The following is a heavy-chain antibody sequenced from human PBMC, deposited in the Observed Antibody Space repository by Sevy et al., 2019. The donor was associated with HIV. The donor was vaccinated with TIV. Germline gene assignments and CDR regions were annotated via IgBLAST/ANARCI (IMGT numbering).Heavy chain of an antibody. D-gene: IGHD2-8*02. CDR1: GFTFSSYS. Sequence: GGSLRLSCAASGFTFSSYSMNWVRQAPGKGLEWVSSISSSSSYIYYADSVKGRFTISRDNAKNSLYLQMNSLRAEDTAVYYCARDGCTGAVCLDGFDYWGQGTLVTVSS. CDR2: ISSSSSYI. CDR3: ARDGCTGAVCLDGFDY. J-gene: IGHJ4*02. V-gene: IGHV3-21*01.